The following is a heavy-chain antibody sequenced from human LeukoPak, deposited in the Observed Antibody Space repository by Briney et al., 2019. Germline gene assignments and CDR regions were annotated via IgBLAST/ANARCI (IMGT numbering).Heavy chain of an antibody. J-gene: IGHJ4*02. V-gene: IGHV3-23*01. D-gene: IGHD3-10*01. CDR1: GFTFSSYA. CDR3: AKDPLWFGELSDY. CDR2: ISGSGGST. Sequence: GGSLRLSCAASGFTFSSYAMSWVRQAPGKGLEWVSAISGSGGSTHYADSVKGRFTISRDNSKNTLYLQMNSLRAEDTAVYYCAKDPLWFGELSDYWGQGTLVTVSS.